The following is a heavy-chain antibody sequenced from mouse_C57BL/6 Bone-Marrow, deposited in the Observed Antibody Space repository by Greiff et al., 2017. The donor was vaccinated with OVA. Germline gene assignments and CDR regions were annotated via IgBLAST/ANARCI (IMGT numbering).Heavy chain of an antibody. CDR1: GYAFSSSW. D-gene: IGHD4-1*01. CDR3: AKSWDVRYFDY. CDR2: IYPGDGDT. J-gene: IGHJ2*01. V-gene: IGHV1-82*01. Sequence: VKLQQSGPELVKPGASVKISCKASGYAFSSSWMNWVKQRPGKGLEWIGRIYPGDGDTNYNGKFKGKATLTADKSSSTAYMQLSSLTSEDSAVYFCAKSWDVRYFDYWGQGTTLTVSS.